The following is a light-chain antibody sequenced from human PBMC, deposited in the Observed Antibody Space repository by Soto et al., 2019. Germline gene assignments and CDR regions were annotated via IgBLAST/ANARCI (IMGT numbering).Light chain of an antibody. J-gene: IGLJ3*02. CDR2: LNSDGSH. V-gene: IGLV4-69*01. Sequence: QPVLTQSPSASASLGASVKLTCTLSSGYSTYGIAWHQQQPEKGPRFLMKLNSDGSHNKGDGIPDRFSGSSSGAERYLTISSLQLEDEADYYCQNWGTGIWVFGGGTKLTVL. CDR3: QNWGTGIWV. CDR1: SGYSTYG.